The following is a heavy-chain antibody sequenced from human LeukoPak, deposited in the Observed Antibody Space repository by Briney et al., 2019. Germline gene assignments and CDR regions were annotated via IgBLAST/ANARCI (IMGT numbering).Heavy chain of an antibody. CDR3: AKDMAYGSGSYSMGGFDY. CDR1: GFTFGDYA. CDR2: ISWNSGSI. D-gene: IGHD3-10*01. V-gene: IGHV3-9*01. J-gene: IGHJ4*02. Sequence: GGSLRHTCTASGFTFGDYAMHWVRQAPRKGLEWVSGISWNSGSIGYADSVKGRFTISRDNAKNSLYLQMNSLRAEDTALYYCAKDMAYGSGSYSMGGFDYWGQGTLVTVSS.